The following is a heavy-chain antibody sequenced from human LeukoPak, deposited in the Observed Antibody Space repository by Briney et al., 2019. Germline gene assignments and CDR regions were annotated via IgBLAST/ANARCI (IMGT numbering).Heavy chain of an antibody. CDR2: ISSNGGST. CDR3: AKEDYYDSSGYYPLGY. V-gene: IGHV3-64*04. D-gene: IGHD3-22*01. Sequence: PGGSLRLSCAASGFTFSTYGMHWVRQAPGKGLEYVSAISSNGGSTYYADSVKGRFTISRDNSKNTLYLQMNSLRAEDTAVYYCAKEDYYDSSGYYPLGYWGQGTLVTVSS. CDR1: GFTFSTYG. J-gene: IGHJ4*02.